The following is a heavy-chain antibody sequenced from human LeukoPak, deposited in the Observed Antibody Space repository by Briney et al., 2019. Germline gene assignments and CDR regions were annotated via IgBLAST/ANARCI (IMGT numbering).Heavy chain of an antibody. CDR3: ARGFCSGGSCYSYDY. J-gene: IGHJ4*02. Sequence: ASVKVSCKASGYTFSTYYMHWVRQAPGQGLEWMGVIDPSGGSTNYARKFQGRVTMTSDTSTSTVYMELSSLSSEDTAVYYCARGFCSGGSCYSYDYWGQGTLVTVSS. D-gene: IGHD2-15*01. CDR2: IDPSGGST. CDR1: GYTFSTYY. V-gene: IGHV1-46*01.